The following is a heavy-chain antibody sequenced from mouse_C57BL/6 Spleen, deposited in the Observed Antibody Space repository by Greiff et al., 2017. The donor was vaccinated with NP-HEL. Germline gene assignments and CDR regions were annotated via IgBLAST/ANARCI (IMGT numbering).Heavy chain of an antibody. CDR1: GYTFTSYW. CDR3: AREIYYGGYFDV. CDR2: IHPNSGST. Sequence: QVQLQQPGAELVKPGASVKLSCKASGYTFTSYWMHWVKQRPGQGLEWIGMIHPNSGSTNYNEKFKSKATLTVDKSSSTAYMQLSSLTSEDSAVYYCAREIYYGGYFDVWGTGTTVTVSS. J-gene: IGHJ1*03. D-gene: IGHD2-1*01. V-gene: IGHV1-64*01.